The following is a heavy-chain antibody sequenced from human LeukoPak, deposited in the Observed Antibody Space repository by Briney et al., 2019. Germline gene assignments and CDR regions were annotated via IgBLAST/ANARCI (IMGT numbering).Heavy chain of an antibody. J-gene: IGHJ4*02. D-gene: IGHD3-3*01. CDR1: GYTFTGYY. CDR2: INPNSGGT. Sequence: ASVKVSCKASGYTFTGYYMHWVRQAPGQGLEWMGRINPNSGGTNYAQKFQGGVTMTRDTSISTAYMELSRLRSDDTAVYYCARGSDDFWSGYSPSYWGQGTLVTVSS. V-gene: IGHV1-2*06. CDR3: ARGSDDFWSGYSPSY.